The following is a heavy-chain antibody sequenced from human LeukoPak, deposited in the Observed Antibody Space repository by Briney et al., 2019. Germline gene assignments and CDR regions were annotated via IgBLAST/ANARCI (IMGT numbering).Heavy chain of an antibody. CDR1: GFTVSSNY. D-gene: IGHD4-17*01. J-gene: IGHJ6*02. CDR2: IYSGGST. CDR3: ARSMVTTAYGMDV. V-gene: IGHV3-66*01. Sequence: PGGSLRLSCAASGFTVSSNYMSCVRHAPGKGLEWGSVIYSGGSTYYADSVKGRFTISRDNSKNPLYLQMNSLRAEDTAVYYCARSMVTTAYGMDVWGQGTTVTVSS.